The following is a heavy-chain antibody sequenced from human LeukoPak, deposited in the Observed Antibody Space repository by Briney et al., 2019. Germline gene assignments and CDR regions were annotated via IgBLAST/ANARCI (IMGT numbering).Heavy chain of an antibody. CDR1: GFTVSSNY. CDR3: ARVIVGTASDAYDAFDI. J-gene: IGHJ3*02. V-gene: IGHV3-66*01. D-gene: IGHD2-21*02. CDR2: IYSSGST. Sequence: GGSLGLSCAASGFTVSSNYMSWVRQAPGKGLEWVSIIYSSGSTYYADSVKGRFTISRDNSKNMLSLQMNSLRAEDSAVYYCARVIVGTASDAYDAFDIWGQGTMVTVSS.